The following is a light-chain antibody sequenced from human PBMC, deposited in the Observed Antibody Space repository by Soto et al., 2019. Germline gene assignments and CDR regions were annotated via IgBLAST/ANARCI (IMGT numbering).Light chain of an antibody. CDR3: QAWDSSIGV. Sequence: SYELTQPPSVSVSPGQTASITCSGDKLGDKYACWYQQKPGQSPVLVIYQDTKRPSGIPERFSGSNSGNTATLTISGTQAXDXXXYYCQAWDSSIGVFGGGTKVTVL. V-gene: IGLV3-1*01. CDR2: QDT. J-gene: IGLJ2*01. CDR1: KLGDKY.